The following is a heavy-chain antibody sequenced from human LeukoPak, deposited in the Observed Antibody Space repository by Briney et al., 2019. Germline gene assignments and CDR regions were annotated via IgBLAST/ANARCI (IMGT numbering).Heavy chain of an antibody. J-gene: IGHJ3*02. CDR2: ISSSGSPI. CDR1: GFTFSSYA. Sequence: GGSLRLSCAASGFTFSSYAMSWVRQAPGKGLEWDSYISSSGSPIYYADSVKGRFTISRDNAKNSLSLQVNSLRAEDTAVYYCARVLGGSNPDAFDMWGQGTRVIVSS. CDR3: ARVLGGSNPDAFDM. V-gene: IGHV3-48*04. D-gene: IGHD4-11*01.